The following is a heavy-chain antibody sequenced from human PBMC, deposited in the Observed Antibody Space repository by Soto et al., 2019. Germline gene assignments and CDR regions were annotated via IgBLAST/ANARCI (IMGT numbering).Heavy chain of an antibody. CDR1: GDSMRKYY. CDR3: ARTVGAAYYFDF. Sequence: QVQLQESGPGLVKPSETLSLTCNVSGDSMRKYYWSWVRQPAGKGLEWIGRIWTSGSTNYNPSLKSRVTMSIDTSNTHFALDLKSVTAADTAVYYCARTVGAAYYFDFWGQGVLVTVSS. D-gene: IGHD3-16*01. J-gene: IGHJ4*02. V-gene: IGHV4-4*07. CDR2: IWTSGST.